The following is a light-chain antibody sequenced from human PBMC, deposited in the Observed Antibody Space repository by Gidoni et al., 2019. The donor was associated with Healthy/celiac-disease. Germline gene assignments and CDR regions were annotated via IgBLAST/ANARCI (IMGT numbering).Light chain of an antibody. V-gene: IGKV3-15*01. CDR2: GAS. CDR1: QSVSSN. CDR3: QQYNNWPPWT. J-gene: IGKJ1*01. Sequence: DILMPQSPATLSVSPGERATLSCRVSQSVSSNLAWYQQKPGQAPRLLIYGASTRATGIPARVSGSGSGTEFTLTISSLQSEEFAGYYCQQYNNWPPWTFGQGTKVEIK.